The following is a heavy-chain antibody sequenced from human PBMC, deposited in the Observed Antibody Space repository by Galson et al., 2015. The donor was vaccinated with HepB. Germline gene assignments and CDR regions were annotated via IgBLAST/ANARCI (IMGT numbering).Heavy chain of an antibody. CDR1: GYTFTSYG. Sequence: SVKVSCKASGYTFTSYGISWVRQAPGQGLEWMGWISAYNGNTNYAQKLQGRVTMTTDTSTSTAYMELRSLRSDDTAVYYCARDSDIVVVVAAPTNLRKDAFDIWGQGTMVTVSS. CDR2: ISAYNGNT. J-gene: IGHJ3*02. V-gene: IGHV1-18*04. D-gene: IGHD2-15*01. CDR3: ARDSDIVVVVAAPTNLRKDAFDI.